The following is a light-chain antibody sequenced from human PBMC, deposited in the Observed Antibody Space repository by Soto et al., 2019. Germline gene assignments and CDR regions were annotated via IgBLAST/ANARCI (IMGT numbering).Light chain of an antibody. V-gene: IGKV1-5*03. Sequence: DLPMTQSPSTLSASAGDRVTITCRASQSISSWLAWYQQKPGKAPKLLIYQASSLESGVPSRFSGSGSGTEFTLTISSLQPDDFATYYCQQYNSYSRTFGQGTKMEIK. CDR2: QAS. CDR1: QSISSW. J-gene: IGKJ1*01. CDR3: QQYNSYSRT.